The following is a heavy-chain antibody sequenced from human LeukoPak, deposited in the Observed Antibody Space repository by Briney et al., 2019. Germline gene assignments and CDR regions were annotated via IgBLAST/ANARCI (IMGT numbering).Heavy chain of an antibody. D-gene: IGHD6-19*01. CDR2: ISSSSSYI. CDR1: GFTFTSYS. Sequence: GGSLRLSCAASGFTFTSYSMNWVRQAPGKGLEWVSSISSSSSYIYYADSVKGRFTISRDNAKNSLYLQMNSLRAEDTAVYYCASGPIIAVAGTGYWGQGILVTVSS. J-gene: IGHJ4*02. CDR3: ASGPIIAVAGTGY. V-gene: IGHV3-21*01.